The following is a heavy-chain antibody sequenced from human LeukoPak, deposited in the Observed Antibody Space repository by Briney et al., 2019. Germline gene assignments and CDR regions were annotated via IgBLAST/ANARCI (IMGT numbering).Heavy chain of an antibody. CDR3: ARDSYYYDSSGYWDY. CDR1: GFTFSSYA. J-gene: IGHJ4*02. CDR2: ISYDGSNK. V-gene: IGHV3-30-3*01. Sequence: GRSLRLCCAASGFTFSSYAMHWVRQAPGKGLEWVAVISYDGSNKYYADSVKGRFTISRDNSKNTLYLQMNSLRAEDTAVYYCARDSYYYDSSGYWDYWGQGTLVTVSS. D-gene: IGHD3-22*01.